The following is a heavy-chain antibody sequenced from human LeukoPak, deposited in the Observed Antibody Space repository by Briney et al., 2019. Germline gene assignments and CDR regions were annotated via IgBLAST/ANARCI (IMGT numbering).Heavy chain of an antibody. V-gene: IGHV3-11*01. CDR1: GFTFSDYY. CDR2: ISSSGSTI. Sequence: GGSLRLSCAASGFTFSDYYMSWIRQAPGKGLEWVSYISSSGSTIYYADSVKGRFTISRDNAKNSLYLQMNSLRAEDTAVYYCARDLVAGVGAHVGSGYGMDVWGQGTTVTVSS. CDR3: ARDLVAGVGAHVGSGYGMDV. D-gene: IGHD1-26*01. J-gene: IGHJ6*02.